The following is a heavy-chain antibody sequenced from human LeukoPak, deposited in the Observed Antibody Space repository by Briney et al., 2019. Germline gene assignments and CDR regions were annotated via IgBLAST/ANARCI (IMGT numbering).Heavy chain of an antibody. CDR1: GFTFSSYG. J-gene: IGHJ4*02. CDR2: IRYDGSNK. V-gene: IGHV3-30*02. Sequence: GGSLKLSCAASGFTFSSYGMHWVRQAPGKGLEWVAFIRYDGSNKYYADSVKGRFTISRDNSKNTLYLQMNSLRAEDTAVYYCAKDTSESYSQYYFDYWGQGTLVTVSS. CDR3: AKDTSESYSQYYFDY. D-gene: IGHD1-26*01.